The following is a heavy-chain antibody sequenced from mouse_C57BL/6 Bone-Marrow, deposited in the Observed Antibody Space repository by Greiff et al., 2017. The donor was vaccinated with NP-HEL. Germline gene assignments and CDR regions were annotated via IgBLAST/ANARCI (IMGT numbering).Heavy chain of an antibody. J-gene: IGHJ2*01. CDR2: ISDGGSYT. Sequence: EVKLVESGGGLVKPGGSLKLSCAASGFTFSSYAMSWVRQTPEKRLEWVATISDGGSYTYYPDNVKGRFTISRDNAKNNLYLQMSHLKSEDTAMYYCARVGLLYYFDYWGQGTTLTVSS. CDR3: ARVGLLYYFDY. CDR1: GFTFSSYA. V-gene: IGHV5-4*03. D-gene: IGHD1-1*01.